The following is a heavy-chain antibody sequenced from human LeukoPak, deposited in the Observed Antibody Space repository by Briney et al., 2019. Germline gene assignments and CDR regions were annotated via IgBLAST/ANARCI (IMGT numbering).Heavy chain of an antibody. J-gene: IGHJ4*02. CDR3: ARHPDGGYYDY. D-gene: IGHD3-22*01. V-gene: IGHV3-64*01. CDR2: ISSNGGST. CDR1: GFTFRSYA. Sequence: GGSLSLSCAASGFTFRSYAMHWVRQAPGKGLEYVSAISSNGGSTYYANSVRGRFTISRDNSKNTLYLQMGSLRAEDMAVYYCARHPDGGYYDYWGQGTLVTVSS.